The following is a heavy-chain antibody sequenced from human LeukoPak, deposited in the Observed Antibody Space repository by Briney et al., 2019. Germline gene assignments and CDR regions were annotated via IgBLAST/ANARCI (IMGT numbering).Heavy chain of an antibody. CDR2: IYYSGST. D-gene: IGHD6-6*01. CDR1: GGSISSSSYY. V-gene: IGHV4-39*02. J-gene: IGHJ5*02. Sequence: PSETLSLTCTVSGGSISSSSYYWGWIRQPPGKGLEWIGSIYYSGSTYYNPSLKSRVTISVDTSKNQFSLKLSSVTAADTAVYYCAREYSSSLDPWGQGTLVTVSS. CDR3: AREYSSSLDP.